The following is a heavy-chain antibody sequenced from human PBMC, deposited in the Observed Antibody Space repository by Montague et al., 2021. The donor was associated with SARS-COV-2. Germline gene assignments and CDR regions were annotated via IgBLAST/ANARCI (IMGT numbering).Heavy chain of an antibody. CDR1: VSCNRSDD. Sequence: SETLSLTCTILVSCNRSDDWNWTRLPSSHDPDSYGDIYYSGSSNYNPSLKSRVTISIDTSKNQFSLNLNSVTAADGAVYYCASPGGYCSGGSCYYVYWGQGTLVTVSS. J-gene: IGHJ4*02. V-gene: IGHV4-59*01. CDR2: IYYSGSS. D-gene: IGHD2-15*01. CDR3: ASPGGYCSGGSCYYVY.